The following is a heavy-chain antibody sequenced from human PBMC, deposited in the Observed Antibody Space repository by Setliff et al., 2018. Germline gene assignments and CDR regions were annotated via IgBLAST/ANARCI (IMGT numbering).Heavy chain of an antibody. V-gene: IGHV4-59*08. D-gene: IGHD3-22*01. CDR3: ARHRRDSSGNYFVGLYYFDY. J-gene: IGHJ4*02. CDR1: GGSISSYS. CDR2: IYYSGRT. Sequence: PSETLSLTCNVSGGSISSYSWSWIRRAPGRGLEWIGYIYYSGRTNYNPSLKSRVAIALDTYKRQFSVSLSSLTAADTAVYYCARHRRDSSGNYFVGLYYFDYWGQGTPVTVSS.